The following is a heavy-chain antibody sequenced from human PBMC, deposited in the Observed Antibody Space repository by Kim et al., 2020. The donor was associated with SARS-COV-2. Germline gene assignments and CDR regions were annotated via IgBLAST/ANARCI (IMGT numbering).Heavy chain of an antibody. J-gene: IGHJ4*02. V-gene: IGHV4-39*01. D-gene: IGHD3-16*01. CDR3: ARHVGDNKWYFDS. CDR2: MHYSGGS. Sequence: SETLSLTCTVSGGSIRSGNYWWGWIRQPPGKGLEWIGSMHYSGGSHHNPSLKSRVTASVDTSKNHFALQLGFVTAADTAFYYCARHVGDNKWYFDSWGQG. CDR1: GGSIRSGNYW.